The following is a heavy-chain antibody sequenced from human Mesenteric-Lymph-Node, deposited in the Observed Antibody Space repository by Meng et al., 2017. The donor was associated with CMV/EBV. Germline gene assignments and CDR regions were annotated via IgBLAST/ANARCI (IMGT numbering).Heavy chain of an antibody. Sequence: GGSLRLSCAASGFTFSSYEMNWVRQAPGKGLVWVSRINSDGSRLSYADSAQGRFIISRDNARNTVHLQMNSLRVEDTAVYYCARVRSSSITISAVSRAFDVWGQGTVVTVSS. CDR1: GFTFSSYE. J-gene: IGHJ3*01. CDR3: ARVRSSSITISAVSRAFDV. D-gene: IGHD3-3*01. CDR2: INSDGSRL. V-gene: IGHV3-74*01.